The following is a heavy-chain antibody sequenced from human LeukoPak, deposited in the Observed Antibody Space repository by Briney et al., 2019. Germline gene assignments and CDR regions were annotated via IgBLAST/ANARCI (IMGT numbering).Heavy chain of an antibody. CDR1: GFTFSSYS. CDR3: AKIPAAPKTDDY. V-gene: IGHV3-43*01. CDR2: ISWDGGST. J-gene: IGHJ4*02. D-gene: IGHD2-2*01. Sequence: PGGSLRLSCAASGFTFSSYSMNWARQAPGKGLEWVSLISWDGGSTYYADSVKGRFTISRDNSKNSLYLQMNSLRAEDTAVYYCAKIPAAPKTDDYWGQGTLVTVSS.